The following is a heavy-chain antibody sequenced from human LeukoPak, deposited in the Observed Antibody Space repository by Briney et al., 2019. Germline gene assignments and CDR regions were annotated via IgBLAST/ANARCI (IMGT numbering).Heavy chain of an antibody. D-gene: IGHD5-12*01. CDR3: ARGDGYSGYDSAFDY. J-gene: IGHJ4*02. CDR2: IIPILGIA. V-gene: IGHV1-69*04. CDR1: GGTFSSYA. Sequence: SVKVSCKASGGTFSSYAISWVRQAPGQGLEWMGRIIPILGIANYAQKFQGRVTITADKSTSTTYMELSSLRSEDTAVYYCARGDGYSGYDSAFDYWGQGTLVTVSS.